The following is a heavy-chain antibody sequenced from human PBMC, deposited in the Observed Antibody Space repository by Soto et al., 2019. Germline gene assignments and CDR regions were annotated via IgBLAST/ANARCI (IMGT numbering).Heavy chain of an antibody. Sequence: EVQMVESGGGLVKPGGSLRLSCAASGFTFSNFNMNWVRQTPGKGLEWVASITSDHGDVFYPNSLKGRFTVARDNAQNSLYLQMNGLRVDDTAVYYCARDNVRCQHYGTCFFDLWGRGTLVIVSP. D-gene: IGHD3-10*01. J-gene: IGHJ2*01. CDR3: ARDNVRCQHYGTCFFDL. CDR2: ITSDHGDV. V-gene: IGHV3-21*01. CDR1: GFTFSNFN.